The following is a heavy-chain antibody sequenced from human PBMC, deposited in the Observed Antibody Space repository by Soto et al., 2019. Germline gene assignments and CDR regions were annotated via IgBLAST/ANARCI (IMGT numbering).Heavy chain of an antibody. CDR2: LSGSGGNR. CDR3: AKFPQWSLLAGRSGYFDI. J-gene: IGHJ2*01. CDR1: GFTFSNYA. V-gene: IGHV3-23*01. Sequence: EVQLLESGGGLVQPGGSLSLSCAASGFTFSNYAMAWVRQAPGKGLEWVSALSGSGGNRFYADSVKGRFTLSRDNSRSTLYLQMNSLGAEDTAVYYCAKFPQWSLLAGRSGYFDIWGRGTLVTVSS. D-gene: IGHD2-21*02.